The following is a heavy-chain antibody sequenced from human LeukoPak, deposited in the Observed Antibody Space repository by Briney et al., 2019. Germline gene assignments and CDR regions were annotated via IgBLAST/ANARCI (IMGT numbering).Heavy chain of an antibody. CDR3: AKARAPSIAVANYYFDY. CDR1: GFTFSSYA. Sequence: GGSLRLSCEASGFTFSSYAMSWVRQAPGKGLEWVSAISGSGGGTYYADSVKGRFTISRDNSRNTLYLQMNSLRAEDTAVYYCAKARAPSIAVANYYFDYWGQGTLVTVSS. J-gene: IGHJ4*02. V-gene: IGHV3-23*01. D-gene: IGHD6-19*01. CDR2: ISGSGGGT.